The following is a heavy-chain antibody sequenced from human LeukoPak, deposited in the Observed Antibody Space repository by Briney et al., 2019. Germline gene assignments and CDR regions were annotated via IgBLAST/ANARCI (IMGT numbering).Heavy chain of an antibody. J-gene: IGHJ5*02. D-gene: IGHD3-9*01. Sequence: PGRSLTLSCAASGFTFDDYAMHWVRQAPGKGLEWVSGISWNSGSIGYADSVKGRFTISRDNPKHSLYLQMNKLRAEDMALYYCAKGGPYDILTGPNNRFDPWGQGTLVTVSS. CDR3: AKGGPYDILTGPNNRFDP. V-gene: IGHV3-9*03. CDR2: ISWNSGSI. CDR1: GFTFDDYA.